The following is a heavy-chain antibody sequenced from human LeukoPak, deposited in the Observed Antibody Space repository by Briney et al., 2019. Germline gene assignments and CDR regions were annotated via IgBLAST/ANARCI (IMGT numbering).Heavy chain of an antibody. CDR1: GFTFSSYA. CDR3: AKDLRRIAVAEFGY. D-gene: IGHD6-19*01. CDR2: ISGSGGST. J-gene: IGHJ4*02. V-gene: IGHV3-23*01. Sequence: GGSLRLSRAASGFTFSSYAMSWVRQAPGKGLERVSAISGSGGSTYYADSVKGRFTISRDNSKNTLYLQMNSLRAEDTAVYYFAKDLRRIAVAEFGYWGQGTLVTVSS.